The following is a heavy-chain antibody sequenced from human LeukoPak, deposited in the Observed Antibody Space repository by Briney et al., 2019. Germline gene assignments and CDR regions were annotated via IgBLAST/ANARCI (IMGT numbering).Heavy chain of an antibody. CDR1: GYTLTELS. V-gene: IGHV1-2*02. CDR3: ARDLAAAGTEDYYYYYMDV. D-gene: IGHD6-13*01. Sequence: ASVKVSCKVSGYTLTELSMHWVRQAPGQGLEWMGWINPNSGGTNYAQKFQGRVTMTRDTSISTAYMELSRLRSDDTAVYYCARDLAAAGTEDYYYYYMDVWGKGTTVTISS. J-gene: IGHJ6*03. CDR2: INPNSGGT.